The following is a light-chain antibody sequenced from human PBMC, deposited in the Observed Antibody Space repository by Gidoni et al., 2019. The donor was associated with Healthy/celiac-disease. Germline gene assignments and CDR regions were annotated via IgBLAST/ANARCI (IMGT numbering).Light chain of an antibody. V-gene: IGLV2-11*01. CDR1: SRDVGGYNY. CDR2: DVS. CDR3: CSYAGSYTVV. J-gene: IGLJ2*01. Sequence: QSALTQPRSVSGSTGPSVTISCTGTSRDVGGYNYVPWYQQHPGKAPKLMIYDVSKRPSGVPDRFSGSKSGNTASLTISGLQAEDEADYYCCSYAGSYTVVFGGGTKLTVL.